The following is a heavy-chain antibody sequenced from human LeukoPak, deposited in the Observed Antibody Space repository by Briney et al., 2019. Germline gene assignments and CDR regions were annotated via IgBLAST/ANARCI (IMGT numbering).Heavy chain of an antibody. Sequence: SETLSLTCTVSGYSISSGYYWGWIRQPPGKGLEWIGSISHSGSPYYNPSLKSRVTISVDTPKNQFSLRLSSVTAADTAVYYCARARGSGFPDYWGQGTLVTVSS. V-gene: IGHV4-38-2*02. D-gene: IGHD3-10*01. J-gene: IGHJ4*02. CDR2: ISHSGSP. CDR1: GYSISSGYY. CDR3: ARARGSGFPDY.